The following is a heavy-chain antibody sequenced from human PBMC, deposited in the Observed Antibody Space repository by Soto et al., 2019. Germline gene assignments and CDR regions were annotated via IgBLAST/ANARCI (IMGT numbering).Heavy chain of an antibody. V-gene: IGHV3-23*01. CDR1: GFSFTNFA. J-gene: IGHJ4*02. D-gene: IGHD1-26*01. CDR3: ALRKTGSYFDY. Sequence: GWSLRLSCAASGFSFTNFAMSWVRQAPGKGLEWVSAIGASGAGTYYADSVKGRFTISRDNSKNTLHLQMNSLRAEDTAVYYCALRKTGSYFDYWGQGTLVTVS. CDR2: IGASGAGT.